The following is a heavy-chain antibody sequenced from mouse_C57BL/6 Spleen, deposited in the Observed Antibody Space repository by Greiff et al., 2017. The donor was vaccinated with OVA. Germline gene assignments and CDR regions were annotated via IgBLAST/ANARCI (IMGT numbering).Heavy chain of an antibody. CDR1: GYTFTSYG. D-gene: IGHD2-1*01. J-gene: IGHJ3*01. CDR3: ARENYGIPFAY. Sequence: VQLQQSGAELARPGASVKLSCKASGYTFTSYGISWVKQRTGQGLEWIGEIYPRSGNTYYNEKFKGKATLTADKSSSTAYMELRSLTSEDSAVYFCARENYGIPFAYWGQGTLVTVSA. CDR2: IYPRSGNT. V-gene: IGHV1-81*01.